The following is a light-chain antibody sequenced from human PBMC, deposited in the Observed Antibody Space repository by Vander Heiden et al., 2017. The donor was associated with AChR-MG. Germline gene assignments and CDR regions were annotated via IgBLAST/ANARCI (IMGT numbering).Light chain of an antibody. CDR3: QQYYSLPMD. V-gene: IGKV1-33*01. J-gene: IGKJ3*01. CDR1: QDISNY. CDR2: DAS. Sequence: DIQMTQSPSSLSASVGDRVTITCQASQDISNYVNWYQQKPGKAPKLLIYDASNLEIGVPSRFSGSGYGTDFTFNISSLQLEDIATYFCQQYYSLPMDFGPGTKVDIK.